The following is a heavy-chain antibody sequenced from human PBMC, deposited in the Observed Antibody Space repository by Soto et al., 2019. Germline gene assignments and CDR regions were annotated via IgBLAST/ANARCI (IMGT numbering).Heavy chain of an antibody. J-gene: IGHJ3*02. CDR1: GFTFSSYG. D-gene: IGHD3-3*01. Sequence: XXSLRLSCAASGFTFSSYGMDWVLQAPGKGLEWVAVIWYDGSNKYYADSVKGRFTISRDNSKNTLYLQMNSLRAEDKAVYYCARGWSGYYRSGGGAFDIWGQGTMVTVSS. CDR2: IWYDGSNK. CDR3: ARGWSGYYRSGGGAFDI. V-gene: IGHV3-33*01.